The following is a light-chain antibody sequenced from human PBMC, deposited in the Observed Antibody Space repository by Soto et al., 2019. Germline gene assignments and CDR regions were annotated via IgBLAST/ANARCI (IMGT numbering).Light chain of an antibody. CDR3: SSYTSSSTVV. V-gene: IGLV2-14*01. Sequence: QSALTQPASVSGSPGQSITISCTGTSSDVGGYNYVSGYQQHPGKAPKLMIYDVSNRPSGVSNRFSGSKSGNTASLTISGLQAEDEADYYCSSYTSSSTVVFGGGTKLNVL. CDR1: SSDVGGYNY. CDR2: DVS. J-gene: IGLJ2*01.